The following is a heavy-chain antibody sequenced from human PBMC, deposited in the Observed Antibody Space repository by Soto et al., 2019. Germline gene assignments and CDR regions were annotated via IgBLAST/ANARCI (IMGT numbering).Heavy chain of an antibody. J-gene: IGHJ4*02. D-gene: IGHD7-27*01. CDR3: ARGWGRVFDY. CDR2: MIHSGST. CDR1: GGSFSGFY. V-gene: IGHV4-34*01. Sequence: QVQLQQWGAGLLKPSETLSLTCAVYGGSFSGFYWNWFRQPPGKGVEWIGEMIHSGSTNYNPSLNSRVPIAVDTSKNQFSLKLSSVTAADTAVYYCARGWGRVFDYWGQGTLVTVSS.